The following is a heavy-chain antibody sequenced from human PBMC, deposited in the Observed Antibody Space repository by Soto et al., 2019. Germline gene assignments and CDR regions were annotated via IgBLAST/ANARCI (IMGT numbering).Heavy chain of an antibody. CDR1: GFTFSAYA. J-gene: IGHJ6*02. Sequence: PGGSLRLSCAASGFTFSAYAMTWVRQAPGQGLEWVSLISGVGGGTYYTDSVKGRFFISRDNTKNTLNLQMTGLRGEDTAVYFCAKIGDFWSWGMDAWGQGTTVTVS. CDR2: ISGVGGGT. D-gene: IGHD3-3*01. CDR3: AKIGDFWSWGMDA. V-gene: IGHV3-23*01.